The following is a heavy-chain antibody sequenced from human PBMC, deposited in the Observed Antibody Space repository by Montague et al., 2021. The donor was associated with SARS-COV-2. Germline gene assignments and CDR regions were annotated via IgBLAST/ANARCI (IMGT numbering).Heavy chain of an antibody. CDR1: GFSLSTSGMC. Sequence: PALVKPTQTLTLTCTFSGFSLSTSGMCVSWIRQPPGKALEWLALIDWDDDKYYSTSLKTRLTISKDTSKNQMVLTMTNMDPVDTATYYCARTRDYDILTGSYSGFDYWGQGTLVTVSS. J-gene: IGHJ4*02. CDR3: ARTRDYDILTGSYSGFDY. V-gene: IGHV2-70*01. D-gene: IGHD3-9*01. CDR2: IDWDDDK.